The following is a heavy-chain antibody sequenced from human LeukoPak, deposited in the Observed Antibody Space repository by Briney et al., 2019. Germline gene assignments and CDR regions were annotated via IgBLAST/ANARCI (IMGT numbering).Heavy chain of an antibody. D-gene: IGHD6-19*01. CDR2: ISGSASST. J-gene: IGHJ5*02. Sequence: GGSLRLSCAASGFTFSNYAMSWVRQAPGKGLEWVSAISGSASSTYYADSVKGRFTISRDNAKNSLYLQMNSLRAEDTAVYYCARDPSSGWYLKGWFDPWGQGTLVTVSS. V-gene: IGHV3-23*01. CDR1: GFTFSNYA. CDR3: ARDPSSGWYLKGWFDP.